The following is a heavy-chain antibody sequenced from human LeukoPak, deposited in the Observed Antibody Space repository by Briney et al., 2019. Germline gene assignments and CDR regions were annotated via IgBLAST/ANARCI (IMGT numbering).Heavy chain of an antibody. CDR2: ISGSGGST. CDR1: GFTFSNYA. J-gene: IGHJ4*02. CDR3: AKPRIAAAGRPPDY. Sequence: GGSLRLSCAASGFTFSNYAMTWVRQAPGKGPEWLATISGSGGSTYSADSVKGRFTISRDNSKNTLYLQMNSLRAEDTAVYYCAKPRIAAAGRPPDYWGQGTLVTVSS. V-gene: IGHV3-23*01. D-gene: IGHD6-13*01.